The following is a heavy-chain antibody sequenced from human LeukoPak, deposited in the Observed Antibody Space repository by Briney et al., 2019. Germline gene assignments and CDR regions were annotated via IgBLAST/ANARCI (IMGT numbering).Heavy chain of an antibody. V-gene: IGHV3-23*01. CDR3: AKEGLLWFGELLALTFDY. D-gene: IGHD3-10*01. CDR1: GFTFSSYA. CDR2: ISGSGGST. J-gene: IGHJ4*02. Sequence: GGSLRLSCAASGFTFSSYAMSWVRQAPGKGLEWVSAISGSGGSTYYADSVKGRFTISRDNSKNTLYLQMNSLRAKDTAVYYCAKEGLLWFGELLALTFDYWGQGTLVTVSS.